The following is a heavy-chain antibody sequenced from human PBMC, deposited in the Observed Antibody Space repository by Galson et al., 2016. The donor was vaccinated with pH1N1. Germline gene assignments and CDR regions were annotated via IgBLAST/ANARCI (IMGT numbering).Heavy chain of an antibody. J-gene: IGHJ3*02. D-gene: IGHD3-3*01. CDR1: TFTFSRHG. V-gene: IGHV3-48*04. Sequence: SLRLSCAASTFTFSRHGMNWVRQAPGKGLEWISYISGDSTRIFYADSVKGRFTISRDNAKNSLYLHMNSLRVEDTAVYYCVRDDYESWSGYDAFDIWGQGTMVTASS. CDR3: VRDDYESWSGYDAFDI. CDR2: ISGDSTRI.